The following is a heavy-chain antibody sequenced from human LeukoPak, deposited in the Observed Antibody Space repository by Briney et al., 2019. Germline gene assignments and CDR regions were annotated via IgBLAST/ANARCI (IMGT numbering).Heavy chain of an antibody. J-gene: IGHJ5*02. CDR2: ISGSGGGT. V-gene: IGHV3-23*01. D-gene: IGHD3-10*01. Sequence: PGGSLRLSCAASGFTFSSYAMTWVRQAPGKRLEWVSDISGSGGGTYYADSVKGRFTISRDNSKNTLYLQMNSLRAEDTAVYYCAKEDLYGSVKWFDPWGQGTLVTVSS. CDR3: AKEDLYGSVKWFDP. CDR1: GFTFSSYA.